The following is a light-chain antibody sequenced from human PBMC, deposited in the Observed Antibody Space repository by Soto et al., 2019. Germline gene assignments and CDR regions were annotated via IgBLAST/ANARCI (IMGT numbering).Light chain of an antibody. J-gene: IGKJ5*01. CDR3: QQYGSSPIT. Sequence: EIVLTHSPGTLSLSPWEGATLSCRASQSVISTYLAWYQQKPGQAPRLLIYGASSRATGIPDRFSGSGSGTDFTLTISRLEPEDFAVYYCQQYGSSPITFGQGTRLENK. CDR1: QSVISTY. V-gene: IGKV3-20*01. CDR2: GAS.